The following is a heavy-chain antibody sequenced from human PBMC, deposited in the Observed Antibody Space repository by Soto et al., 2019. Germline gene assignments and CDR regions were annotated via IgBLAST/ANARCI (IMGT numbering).Heavy chain of an antibody. CDR2: ISYDGSNK. CDR1: GFTFSSYG. V-gene: IGHV3-30*18. Sequence: QVQLVESGGGVVQPGRSLRLSCAASGFTFSSYGMHWVRQAPGKGLEWVAVISYDGSNKYYADSVKGRFTISRDNSKNTLYLQMNSRRAEDTAVYYCAKAGNVLLWFGEQDYWGQGTLVTVSS. J-gene: IGHJ4*02. CDR3: AKAGNVLLWFGEQDY. D-gene: IGHD3-10*01.